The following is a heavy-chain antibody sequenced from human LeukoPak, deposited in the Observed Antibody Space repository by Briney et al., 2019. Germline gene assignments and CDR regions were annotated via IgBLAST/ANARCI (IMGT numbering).Heavy chain of an antibody. J-gene: IGHJ6*02. D-gene: IGHD2-2*02. V-gene: IGHV3-30*04. CDR2: ISYDGSNK. CDR1: GFTFSSYA. CDR3: ARDSANICSSTSCYTYYYYGMDV. Sequence: GGSLRLSCAAPGFTFSSYAMHWVRQAPGKGLEWVAVISYDGSNKYYADSVKGRFTISRDNSKNTLYLQMNSLRAEDTAVYYCARDSANICSSTSCYTYYYYGMDVWGQGTTVTVSS.